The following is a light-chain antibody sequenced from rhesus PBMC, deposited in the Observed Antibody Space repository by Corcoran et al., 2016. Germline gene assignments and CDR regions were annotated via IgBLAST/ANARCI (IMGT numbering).Light chain of an antibody. CDR3: LQYRSSPFT. CDR1: QGISSW. J-gene: IGKJ3*01. CDR2: KAS. V-gene: IGKV1-22*01. Sequence: DIQMTQSPSSLSASVGDKVTITCRASQGISSWLAWYQQKPGKAPKPLIYKASSLQSGVPSRVRGSGAGTDFTLTISSLQPEDFSTYYCLQYRSSPFTFGPGTKLDIK.